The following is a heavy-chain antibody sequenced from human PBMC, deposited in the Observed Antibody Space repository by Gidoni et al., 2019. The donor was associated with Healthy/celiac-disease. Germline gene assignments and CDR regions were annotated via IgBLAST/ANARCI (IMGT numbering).Heavy chain of an antibody. D-gene: IGHD6-19*01. Sequence: QVQLQESGPGLAKPSETLSLTCAVSGYSISSGYYWGWIRQPPGTGLEWIVSIDHSGSTYYNPSMKSRVTISVDTSKNQFSLKLSSVTAADTAVYYCAREGIAVAAYYFDYWGQGTLVTVSS. CDR3: AREGIAVAAYYFDY. V-gene: IGHV4-38-2*02. CDR2: IDHSGST. J-gene: IGHJ4*02. CDR1: GYSISSGYY.